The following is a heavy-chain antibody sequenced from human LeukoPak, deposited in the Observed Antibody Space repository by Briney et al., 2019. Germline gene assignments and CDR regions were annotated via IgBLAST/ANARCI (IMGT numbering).Heavy chain of an antibody. Sequence: PSETLSLTCTVSGDSVSNYYWSWIRQPPGKGLEWIGYIYNSGSTNYNPSLKSRVTISADTSKNQFSLKLSSVTAADTAVYYCARGVGHVYYDFWSGYPTRSPWFDPWGQGTLVTVSS. CDR2: IYNSGST. J-gene: IGHJ5*02. CDR3: ARGVGHVYYDFWSGYPTRSPWFDP. CDR1: GDSVSNYY. D-gene: IGHD3-3*01. V-gene: IGHV4-59*08.